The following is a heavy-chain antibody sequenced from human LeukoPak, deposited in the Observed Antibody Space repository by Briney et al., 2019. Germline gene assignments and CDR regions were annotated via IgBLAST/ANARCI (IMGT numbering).Heavy chain of an antibody. Sequence: GGSLRLSCAASGFTFSGYAIHWVRQAPGKGLEWVAVISYDGSNKFYADSVKGRFTISRDNSKNTLYLQMNSLRADDTAVYYCAMKAVPRPRLYDAFDFWGQGTVVTVSS. J-gene: IGHJ3*01. V-gene: IGHV3-30*04. CDR1: GFTFSGYA. D-gene: IGHD2-2*02. CDR2: ISYDGSNK. CDR3: AMKAVPRPRLYDAFDF.